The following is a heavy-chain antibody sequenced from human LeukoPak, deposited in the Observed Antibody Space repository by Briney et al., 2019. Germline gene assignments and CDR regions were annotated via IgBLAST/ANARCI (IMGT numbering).Heavy chain of an antibody. Sequence: SETLSLTCTVSGGSISSSSYYWGWIRQPPGKGLEWIGTIYYSGSTYYNPSLKSRVTISVDTSKNQFSLKLSSVTAADTAVYYCARDVVAAVGSFDYWGQGTQVTVSS. CDR1: GGSISSSSYY. J-gene: IGHJ4*02. V-gene: IGHV4-39*07. D-gene: IGHD2-2*01. CDR3: ARDVVAAVGSFDY. CDR2: IYYSGST.